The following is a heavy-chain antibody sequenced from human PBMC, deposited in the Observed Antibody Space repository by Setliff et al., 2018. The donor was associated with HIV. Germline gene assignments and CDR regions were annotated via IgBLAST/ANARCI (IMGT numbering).Heavy chain of an antibody. CDR1: GDFINNHY. Sequence: SETLSLTCSLSGDFINNHYWSWIRQTPGKGLERIGEIDHSGGTKYNPSLKSRVTISLDTSKNQFSLKLSSVTAADTAVYYCARQGAVTGHSFDYWGQGALVTVSS. CDR2: IDHSGGT. J-gene: IGHJ4*02. CDR3: ARQGAVTGHSFDY. V-gene: IGHV4-34*01. D-gene: IGHD6-19*01.